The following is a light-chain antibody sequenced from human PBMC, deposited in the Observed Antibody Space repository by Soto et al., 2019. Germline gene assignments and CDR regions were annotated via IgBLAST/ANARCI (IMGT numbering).Light chain of an antibody. Sequence: QSALTQPASVSGSPGQSITISCTGTSSDVGGYNYVSWYQHHPGKAPKLMIFEVSNRPSGTSLRFSGSKSGNTASLTISGLQAEDEADYYCSSYTSRSTRVFGGGTKVTVL. CDR2: EVS. CDR3: SSYTSRSTRV. J-gene: IGLJ3*02. V-gene: IGLV2-14*01. CDR1: SSDVGGYNY.